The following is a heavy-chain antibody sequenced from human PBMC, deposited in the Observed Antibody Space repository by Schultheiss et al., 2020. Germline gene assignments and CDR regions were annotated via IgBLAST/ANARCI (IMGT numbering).Heavy chain of an antibody. Sequence: GSLRLSCAASGFTFSSYAMHWVRQAPGKGLEWVAVISYDGSNKYYADSVKGRFTISRDNSKNTLYLQMNSLRAEDTAVYYCSAGTGTDYWGQGTLVTVSS. CDR2: ISYDGSNK. D-gene: IGHD6-13*01. CDR1: GFTFSSYA. CDR3: SAGTGTDY. V-gene: IGHV3-30-3*01. J-gene: IGHJ4*02.